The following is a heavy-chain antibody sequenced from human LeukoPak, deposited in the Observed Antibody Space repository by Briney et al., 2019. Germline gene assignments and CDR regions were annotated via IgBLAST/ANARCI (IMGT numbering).Heavy chain of an antibody. CDR1: GGSISSSSYY. Sequence: SETLSLTCTVSGGSISSSSYYWGWIRQPPGKGLEWIGSIYYSGSTYYNPSLKSRVTISVDTSKNQFSLKLSSVTAADTAVYYCARLRGYFDYWGQGTLVTVSS. CDR3: ARLRGYFDY. J-gene: IGHJ4*02. V-gene: IGHV4-39*01. CDR2: IYYSGST. D-gene: IGHD3-10*01.